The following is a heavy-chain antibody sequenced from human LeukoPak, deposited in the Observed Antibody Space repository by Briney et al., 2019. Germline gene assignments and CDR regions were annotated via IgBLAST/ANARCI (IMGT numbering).Heavy chain of an antibody. D-gene: IGHD6-6*01. CDR1: GYSFTTYG. CDR2: ISAFNGNT. Sequence: ASVTVSCKSSGYSFTTYGISWVRQAPGQGLEWMGWISAFNGNTNYAQNFRGRVTMTIDTPTSTAYMELRSLRSDDTAVYYCALFYSSSHPFDYWGQGTLVTVSS. V-gene: IGHV1-18*01. CDR3: ALFYSSSHPFDY. J-gene: IGHJ4*02.